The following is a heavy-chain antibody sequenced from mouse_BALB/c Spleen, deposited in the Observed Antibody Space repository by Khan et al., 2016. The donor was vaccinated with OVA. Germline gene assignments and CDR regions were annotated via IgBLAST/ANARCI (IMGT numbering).Heavy chain of an antibody. J-gene: IGHJ3*01. Sequence: EVALVESGGDLVKPGGSLKLSCAASGFTFSTYGMSWVRQTPDKRLEWVATVSTAGGYTYYPDSVKGRFTISRDNAKNTLYLQMSGLKSEDTAMFYCTRLAYYYDSEGFAYWGQGTLVTVSA. CDR2: VSTAGGYT. D-gene: IGHD1-1*01. CDR3: TRLAYYYDSEGFAY. V-gene: IGHV5-6*01. CDR1: GFTFSTYG.